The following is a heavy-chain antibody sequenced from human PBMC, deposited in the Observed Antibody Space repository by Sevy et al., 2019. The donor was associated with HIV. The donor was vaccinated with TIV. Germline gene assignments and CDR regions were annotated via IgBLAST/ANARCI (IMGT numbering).Heavy chain of an antibody. V-gene: IGHV3-66*01. CDR1: EFSVTDNY. D-gene: IGHD3-22*01. J-gene: IGHJ6*02. CDR3: ARDRCYDASGYYYYYYGLDV. Sequence: GGSLRLSCAASEFSVTDNYMSWVRQAPGKGLEWVSTIYSGGSTFYADSVKGRFTISRDNSKNTLCLHMNSLRAEDTAVYYCARDRCYDASGYYYYYYGLDVWGQGTTVTVSS. CDR2: IYSGGST.